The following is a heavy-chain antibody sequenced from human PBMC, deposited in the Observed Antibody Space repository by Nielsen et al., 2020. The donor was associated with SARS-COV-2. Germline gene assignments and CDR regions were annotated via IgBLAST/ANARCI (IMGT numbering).Heavy chain of an antibody. D-gene: IGHD7-27*01. CDR2: IYYSGNT. V-gene: IGHV4-59*13. CDR3: ARDDGNWGSLAY. Sequence: SETLSLTCAVSGGSITTYYWHWTRQSPGKGLEWIGYIYYSGNTNYNPSLKSRVTISVDTSKNQFSLKLSSVTAADTAVYYCARDDGNWGSLAYWGQGTLVTVSS. J-gene: IGHJ4*02. CDR1: GGSITTYY.